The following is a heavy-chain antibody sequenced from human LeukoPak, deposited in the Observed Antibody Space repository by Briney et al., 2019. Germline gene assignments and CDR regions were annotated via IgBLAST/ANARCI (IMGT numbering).Heavy chain of an antibody. CDR3: ARASDGG. D-gene: IGHD3-16*01. CDR1: GFTFSSYA. J-gene: IGHJ4*02. Sequence: GRSLRLSCAASGFTFSSYAMHWVRQAPGKGLEWVAVISYDGSNKYYADSVKGRFTISRDNSKNTLYLQMNSLRAEDTAVYYCARASDGGWGQGTLVTVSS. V-gene: IGHV3-30-3*01. CDR2: ISYDGSNK.